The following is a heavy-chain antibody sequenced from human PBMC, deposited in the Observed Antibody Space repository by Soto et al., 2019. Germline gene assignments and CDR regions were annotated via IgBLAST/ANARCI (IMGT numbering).Heavy chain of an antibody. CDR1: GFTCSNHA. CDR2: ISDAGERT. J-gene: IGHJ4*02. CDR3: AKDYSSVWSRGIDV. D-gene: IGHD6-19*01. Sequence: GGSLRLSCSATGFTCSNHAMSWLRRAAGKGLEWVSGISDAGERTYYADSVRGRFTVSRDNSKNTLYLQMNTLRAEDTAVYYCAKDYSSVWSRGIDVWGQGILVTVS. V-gene: IGHV3-23*01.